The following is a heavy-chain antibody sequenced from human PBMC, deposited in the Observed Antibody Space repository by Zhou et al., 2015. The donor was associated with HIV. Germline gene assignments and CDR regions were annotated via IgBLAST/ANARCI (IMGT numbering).Heavy chain of an antibody. J-gene: IGHJ4*02. Sequence: QVQLVQSGAEVREPGASVKVSCKASGYIFANYDVNWVRQATGQGLEWMGWMNPNSANTGYAQKFQGRVTMTRNPAISTAYMELTSLRSEDTAVYYCARGPPKGISTGGKSGYFDEWGQGTVVTVSS. D-gene: IGHD3-22*01. CDR2: MNPNSANT. V-gene: IGHV1-8*01. CDR3: ARGPPKGISTGGKSGYFDE. CDR1: GYIFANYD.